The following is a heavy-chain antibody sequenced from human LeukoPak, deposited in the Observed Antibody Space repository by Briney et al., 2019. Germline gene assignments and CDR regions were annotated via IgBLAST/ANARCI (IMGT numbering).Heavy chain of an antibody. CDR1: GFTFSGYA. CDR3: ARGSAGSSWLNLDY. D-gene: IGHD6-13*01. CDR2: ISYDGSNK. Sequence: GGSLRLSCAASGFTFSGYAMHWVRQAPGKGLEWVAVISYDGSNKYYADSVKGRFTISRDNSKNTLYLQMNSLRAEDTAVYYCARGSAGSSWLNLDYWGQGTLVTVSS. V-gene: IGHV3-30*04. J-gene: IGHJ4*02.